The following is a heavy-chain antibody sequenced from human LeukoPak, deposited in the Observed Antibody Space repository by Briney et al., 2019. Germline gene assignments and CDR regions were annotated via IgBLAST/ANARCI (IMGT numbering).Heavy chain of an antibody. V-gene: IGHV3-23*01. J-gene: IGHJ4*02. Sequence: GGSLRLSCVASGFTFSSYAMTWVRQAPGKGLEWVSAISGSGGSTYYADSVKGRFTIPRDNSKNTLYVQMNSLRAEDTAVYYCAKTGDSSGFYYGVDYWGQGTLVTVSS. CDR3: AKTGDSSGFYYGVDY. CDR1: GFTFSSYA. CDR2: ISGSGGST. D-gene: IGHD3-22*01.